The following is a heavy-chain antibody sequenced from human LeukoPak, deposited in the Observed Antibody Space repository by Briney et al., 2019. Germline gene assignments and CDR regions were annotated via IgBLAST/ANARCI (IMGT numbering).Heavy chain of an antibody. CDR2: INPNTGGA. V-gene: IGHV1-2*02. Sequence: ASVKVSCKTSGYIFTGYYIHWLRQAPGQGLEWMGWINPNTGGADYALKFQGRVTMTRDTSINTVYMALSRLRSDDTAVYYCARGPPEYCSGGSCYSGRNWIDPRGQGTLVTVSS. CDR1: GYIFTGYY. J-gene: IGHJ5*02. CDR3: ARGPPEYCSGGSCYSGRNWIDP. D-gene: IGHD2-15*01.